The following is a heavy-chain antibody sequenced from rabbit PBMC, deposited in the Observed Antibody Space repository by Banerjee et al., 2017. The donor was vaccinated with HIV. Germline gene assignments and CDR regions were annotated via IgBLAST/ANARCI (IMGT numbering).Heavy chain of an antibody. J-gene: IGHJ4*01. Sequence: QEQLEESGGGLVQPEGSLTLTCTASGFSFSSSYYMCWVRQAPGKGLEWIASIYAGSSGSTYYASWAKGRFTISKTSSTTVTLQMTSLTAADTATYFRASSGYGNVDYKLWGQGTLVTVS. V-gene: IGHV1S45*01. CDR1: GFSFSSSYY. CDR3: ASSGYGNVDYKL. D-gene: IGHD1-1*01. CDR2: IYAGSSGST.